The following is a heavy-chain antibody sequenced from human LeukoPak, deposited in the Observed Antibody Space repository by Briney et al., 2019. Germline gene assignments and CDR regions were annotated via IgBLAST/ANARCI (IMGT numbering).Heavy chain of an antibody. CDR1: GFTFSAYA. Sequence: GSLRLSCAASGFTFSAYAMSWIRQPPGKGLEWIGYIYYSGRTNYNPSLKSRVTISVDTSKNQLSLKLSSVTAANAAVYYCARGGRDGYTLYPFDYWGQGTLVTVSS. J-gene: IGHJ4*02. CDR2: IYYSGRT. V-gene: IGHV4-59*08. CDR3: ARGGRDGYTLYPFDY. D-gene: IGHD5-24*01.